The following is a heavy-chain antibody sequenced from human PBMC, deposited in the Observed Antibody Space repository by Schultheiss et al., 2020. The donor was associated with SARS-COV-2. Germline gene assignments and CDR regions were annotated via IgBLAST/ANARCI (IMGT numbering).Heavy chain of an antibody. J-gene: IGHJ4*02. V-gene: IGHV4-59*01. Sequence: SETLSLTCTVSGGSISSYYWSWIRQPPGKGLEWIGYMYYSGSTNYNPSFTSRVSISVDTSKKQFALKLSSLTAADTAVYYCARGWFDYYFDYWSQGALVTVSS. D-gene: IGHD3-10*01. CDR3: ARGWFDYYFDY. CDR1: GGSISSYY. CDR2: MYYSGST.